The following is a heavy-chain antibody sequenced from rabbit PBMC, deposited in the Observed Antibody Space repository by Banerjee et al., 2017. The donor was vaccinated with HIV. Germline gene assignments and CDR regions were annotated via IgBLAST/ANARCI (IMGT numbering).Heavy chain of an antibody. V-gene: IGHV1S40*01. J-gene: IGHJ4*01. Sequence: VRQAPGKGLEWIACIYAGSSGSTYYASWAKGRFTISKTSSTTVTLQMTSLTAADTATYFCARDADNNYYIDYFNLWGPGTLVTVS. CDR2: IYAGSSGST. CDR3: ARDADNNYYIDYFNL. D-gene: IGHD8-1*01.